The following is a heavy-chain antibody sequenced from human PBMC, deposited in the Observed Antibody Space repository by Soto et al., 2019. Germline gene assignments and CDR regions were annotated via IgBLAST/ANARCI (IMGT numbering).Heavy chain of an antibody. CDR1: GGSISRDY. D-gene: IGHD5-12*01. Sequence: SETLSLTCTVSGGSISRDYWSWIRQPPGKGLEWIGYMRNSGITSYHPSLKSRVSIPLDTSKNQFSLNLTSVTAADTAVYFCARRYSGDYSDYFDYWGQGTPVTVSS. J-gene: IGHJ4*02. CDR2: MRNSGIT. CDR3: ARRYSGDYSDYFDY. V-gene: IGHV4-59*01.